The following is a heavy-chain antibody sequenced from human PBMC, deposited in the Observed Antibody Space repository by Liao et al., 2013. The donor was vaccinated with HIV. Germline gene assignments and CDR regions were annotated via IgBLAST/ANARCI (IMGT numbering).Heavy chain of an antibody. V-gene: IGHV4-39*07. Sequence: QLQLQLSGPGLVKPTQTLTLTCSVSSGSIASGDYFWVWIRQPPGKGLEWIGSIHYTGNTYYMPSLESRLTISLEKSRNQFSLRLISLTPADTAVYYCARVAYHSGVSGATFDYWGQGTLATVSS. CDR1: SGSIASGDYF. D-gene: IGHD1-26*01. CDR3: ARVAYHSGVSGATFDY. J-gene: IGHJ4*02. CDR2: IHYTGNT.